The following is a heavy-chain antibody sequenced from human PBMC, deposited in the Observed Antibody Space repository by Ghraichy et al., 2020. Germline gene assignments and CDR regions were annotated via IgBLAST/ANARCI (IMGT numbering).Heavy chain of an antibody. CDR2: ISSNGGST. Sequence: GGSLRLSCSASGFTFSSYAMHWVSQAPGKGLEYVSAISSNGGSTYYADSVKGRFTISRDNSKNTLYLQMSSLRAEDTAVYYCVKSLSESSSPTKYYYYYGMDVWGQGTTVTVSS. J-gene: IGHJ6*02. V-gene: IGHV3-64D*06. CDR3: VKSLSESSSPTKYYYYYGMDV. CDR1: GFTFSSYA. D-gene: IGHD6-6*01.